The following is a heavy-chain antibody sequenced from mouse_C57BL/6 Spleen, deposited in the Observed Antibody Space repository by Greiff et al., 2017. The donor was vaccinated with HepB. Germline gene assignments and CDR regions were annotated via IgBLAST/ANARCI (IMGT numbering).Heavy chain of an antibody. CDR3: ARGGYSNYPYAMDY. CDR2: IYPSDSET. CDR1: GYTFTSYW. D-gene: IGHD2-5*01. Sequence: QVQLQQSGAELVRPGSSVKLSCKASGYTFTSYWMDWVKQRPGQGLEWIGNIYPSDSETHYNQKFKDKATLTVDKSSSTAYMQLSSLTSEDSAVYYCARGGYSNYPYAMDYWGQGTSVTVSS. V-gene: IGHV1-61*01. J-gene: IGHJ4*01.